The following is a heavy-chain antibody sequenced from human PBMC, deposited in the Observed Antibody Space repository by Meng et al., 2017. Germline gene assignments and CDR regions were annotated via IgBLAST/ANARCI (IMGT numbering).Heavy chain of an antibody. Sequence: VELREPGHGLVMPSQPLSLIGLVSGGSISIGGYFWSWIRQHPGKGLEWIGYIYYSGSTYYNPSLKSLVTISVDTSKNQFSLKLSSVTAADTAVYYCARVTSSYYFDYWGQGTLVTVSS. J-gene: IGHJ4*02. D-gene: IGHD2/OR15-2a*01. CDR1: GGSISIGGYF. CDR3: ARVTSSYYFDY. V-gene: IGHV4-31*01. CDR2: IYYSGST.